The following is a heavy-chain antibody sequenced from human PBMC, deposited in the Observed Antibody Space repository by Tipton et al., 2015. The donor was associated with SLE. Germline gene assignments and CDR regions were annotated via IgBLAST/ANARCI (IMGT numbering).Heavy chain of an antibody. CDR3: AKESAGVDPSWGWGFYYDSSGFEAHAFDI. J-gene: IGHJ3*02. V-gene: IGHV3-23*01. CDR2: ISGSGGST. Sequence: SLRLSCAASGFTFSSYAMSWVRQAPGKGLEWVSAISGSGGSTYYADSVKGRFTISRDNSKNTLYLQMNSLRAEDTAVYYYAKESAGVDPSWGWGFYYDSSGFEAHAFDIWGQGTMVTVSS. D-gene: IGHD3-22*01. CDR1: GFTFSSYA.